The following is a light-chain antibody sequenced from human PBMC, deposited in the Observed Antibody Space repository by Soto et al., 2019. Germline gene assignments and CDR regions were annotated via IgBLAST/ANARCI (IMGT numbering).Light chain of an antibody. CDR2: GAS. J-gene: IGKJ5*01. CDR1: QSVSSSY. CDR3: QQYGSSPIT. Sequence: EIVLTQSPGTLSLSPGERATLSCRASQSVSSSYVAWYQQKPGQAPRLLIYGASSRATGIPDRFSGSVSVTDFTLTISRLEPEDFAVYYCQQYGSSPITFGQGTRLEIK. V-gene: IGKV3-20*01.